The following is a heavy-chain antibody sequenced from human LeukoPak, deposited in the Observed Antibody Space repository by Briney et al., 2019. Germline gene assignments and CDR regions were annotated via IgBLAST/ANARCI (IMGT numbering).Heavy chain of an antibody. Sequence: GGSLRLSCAASGSTFSSYAMNWVRQAPGKGLEWVSTISAGRGSTYYADSVKGRFTISRDNSKNTLYLQMNSLRAEDTAVYYCAKEGHSSGWYLDYWGQGTLVTVSS. CDR2: ISAGRGST. J-gene: IGHJ4*02. CDR3: AKEGHSSGWYLDY. CDR1: GSTFSSYA. V-gene: IGHV3-23*01. D-gene: IGHD6-19*01.